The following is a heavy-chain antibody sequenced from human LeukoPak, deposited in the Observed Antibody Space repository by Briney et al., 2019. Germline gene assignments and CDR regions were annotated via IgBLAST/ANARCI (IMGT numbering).Heavy chain of an antibody. CDR3: ARGPSYGSGSYYYYYYMDV. D-gene: IGHD3-10*01. V-gene: IGHV3-13*01. J-gene: IGHJ6*03. CDR1: GFTFSSYD. Sequence: GGSLRLSCAASGFTFSSYDMHWVRQATGKGLEWVSAIDTAGDTFYPGSVKGRFTISRENAKNSFYLQMNSLRAEDTAVYYCARGPSYGSGSYYYYYYMDVWGKGTTVTISS. CDR2: IDTAGDT.